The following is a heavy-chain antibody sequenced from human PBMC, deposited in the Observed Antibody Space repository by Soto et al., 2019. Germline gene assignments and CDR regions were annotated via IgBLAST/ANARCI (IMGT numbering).Heavy chain of an antibody. CDR3: ARDKITALFDS. CDR1: GGSFSGYY. V-gene: IGHV4-34*01. Sequence: SETLSLTCAVYGGSFSGYYWTWIRQPPGTGLEWIGEINHSGSTNYNPSLKSRVTISVDTSKSQCSLKLTSVTAADTAVYYCARDKITALFDSWGQGTLVTVSS. D-gene: IGHD3-10*01. J-gene: IGHJ4*02. CDR2: INHSGST.